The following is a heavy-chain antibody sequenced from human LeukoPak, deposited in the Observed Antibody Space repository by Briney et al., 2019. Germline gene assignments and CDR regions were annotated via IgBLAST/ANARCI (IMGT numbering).Heavy chain of an antibody. V-gene: IGHV1-18*01. Sequence: ASVKVSCKASGYTFTSYGISWVRQAPGQGLEWMGWISAYNDNTNYAQKLQGRVTMTTDTSTSTAYMEPRSLRSDDTAVYYCARDVATYDFWSGRKNFDYWGQGTLVTVSS. D-gene: IGHD3-3*01. J-gene: IGHJ4*02. CDR1: GYTFTSYG. CDR3: ARDVATYDFWSGRKNFDY. CDR2: ISAYNDNT.